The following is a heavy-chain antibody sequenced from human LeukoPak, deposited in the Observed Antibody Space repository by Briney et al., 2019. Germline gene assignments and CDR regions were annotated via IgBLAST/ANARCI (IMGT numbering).Heavy chain of an antibody. CDR1: GFTFSSYG. CDR2: IWYDGSNK. V-gene: IGHV3-33*01. D-gene: IGHD5-18*01. J-gene: IGHJ6*02. Sequence: GGSLRLSCAAPGFTFSSYGMHWVRQAPGKGLEWVAVIWYDGSNKYYADSVKGRFTISRDNSKNTLYLQMNSLRAEDTAVYYCARERGYSYGDRDYYYYYGMDVWGQGTTVTVSS. CDR3: ARERGYSYGDRDYYYYYGMDV.